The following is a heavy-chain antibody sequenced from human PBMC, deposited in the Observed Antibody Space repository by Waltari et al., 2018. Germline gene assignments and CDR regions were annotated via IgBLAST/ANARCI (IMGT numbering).Heavy chain of an antibody. J-gene: IGHJ4*02. Sequence: EVQLLESGGGLVQPGGSLRLSCAAPGFTFSSYDMSWVRQAPGKGLEWVSVIYSGGSTYYADSVKGRFTISRDNSKNTLYLQMNSLRAEDTAVYYCAKRCSSTSCYPDYWGQGTLVTVSS. CDR3: AKRCSSTSCYPDY. CDR1: GFTFSSYD. V-gene: IGHV3-23*03. CDR2: IYSGGST. D-gene: IGHD2-2*01.